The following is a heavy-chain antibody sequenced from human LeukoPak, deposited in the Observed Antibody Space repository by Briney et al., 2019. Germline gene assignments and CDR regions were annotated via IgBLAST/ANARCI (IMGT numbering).Heavy chain of an antibody. V-gene: IGHV3-43D*04. J-gene: IGHJ4*02. CDR2: ISWNGGSI. CDR3: AKGSGIVSTSAPFDY. CDR1: GFTFDDYA. D-gene: IGHD5/OR15-5a*01. Sequence: GGSLRLSCAASGFTFDDYAMHWVRQRPGKGLEWVSLISWNGGSIYYADSVKGRFTTSRDNSKNSLYLQMNSLGVEDTGLYYCAKGSGIVSTSAPFDYWGQGTLVTVSS.